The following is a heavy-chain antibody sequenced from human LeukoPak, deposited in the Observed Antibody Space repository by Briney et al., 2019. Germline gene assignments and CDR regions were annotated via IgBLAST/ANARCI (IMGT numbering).Heavy chain of an antibody. Sequence: GGSLRLSCAASGFTFSSYSMNWVRQAPGKGLEWVSYISSSSSTIYYADSVKGRFTISRDNAKNSLYLQMNSLRAEDTAVYYCASGLYDSSGYPFDYWGQGTLVTVSS. CDR3: ASGLYDSSGYPFDY. J-gene: IGHJ4*02. CDR1: GFTFSSYS. D-gene: IGHD3-22*01. V-gene: IGHV3-48*04. CDR2: ISSSSSTI.